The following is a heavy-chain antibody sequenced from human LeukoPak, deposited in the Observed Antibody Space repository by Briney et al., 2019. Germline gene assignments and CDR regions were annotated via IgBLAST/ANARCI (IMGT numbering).Heavy chain of an antibody. J-gene: IGHJ5*02. CDR1: GFTVSSNY. CDR2: IYSGGST. V-gene: IGHV3-66*01. Sequence: GGSLRLSCAASGFTVSSNYMSWVRQAPGKGLEWVSVIYSGGSTYYADSVKGRFTISRDNSKNTLYLQMNSLRAEDTAVYYCARDLIVIAAAGSNWFDPWGQGTLVTVSS. D-gene: IGHD6-13*01. CDR3: ARDLIVIAAAGSNWFDP.